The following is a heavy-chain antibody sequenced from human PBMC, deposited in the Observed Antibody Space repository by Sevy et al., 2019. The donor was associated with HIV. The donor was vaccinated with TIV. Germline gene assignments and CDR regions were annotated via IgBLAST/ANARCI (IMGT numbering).Heavy chain of an antibody. J-gene: IGHJ1*01. CDR2: ISGSGGST. CDR3: AKDARTSYCGGDCYRAEYFQH. D-gene: IGHD2-21*01. CDR1: GFTFSSYA. Sequence: GGSLRLSCAASGFTFSSYAMSWVRQAPGKGLEWVSAISGSGGSTYYADSVKGRFTISRDNSKNTLYLQMNSLRAEDMAVYYCAKDARTSYCGGDCYRAEYFQHWGQGTLVTVSS. V-gene: IGHV3-23*01.